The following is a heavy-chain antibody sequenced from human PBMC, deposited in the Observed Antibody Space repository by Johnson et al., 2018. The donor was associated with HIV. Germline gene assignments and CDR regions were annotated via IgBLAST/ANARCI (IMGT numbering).Heavy chain of an antibody. Sequence: QVQLVESGGGVVQPGRSLRLSCAASGFSFSSYDMHWVRQAPGKGLEWVAVISYDGSNKYHADSVKGRFTISRDNSKNTLYLQMTSLRAGDTAVYYCAREAQTHAFDIWGQGTMVTVSS. CDR1: GFSFSSYD. V-gene: IGHV3-30*03. CDR3: AREAQTHAFDI. D-gene: IGHD4-23*01. CDR2: ISYDGSNK. J-gene: IGHJ3*02.